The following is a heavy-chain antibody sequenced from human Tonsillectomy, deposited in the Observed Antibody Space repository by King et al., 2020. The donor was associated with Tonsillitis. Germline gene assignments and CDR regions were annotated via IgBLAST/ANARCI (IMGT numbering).Heavy chain of an antibody. D-gene: IGHD4-17*01. Sequence: VQLVESGGGLVQPGGSLRLACAASGFAFNYYWMHWVRQAPVEGLIWVSRMSSGATSTDYADSVKGRFTISRDNAKNTLYLQMDSLRAEDTAVYYCVRGTTVTAAYGWFFDLWGRGTLVTVSS. V-gene: IGHV3-74*01. CDR2: MSSGATST. CDR3: VRGTTVTAAYGWFFDL. CDR1: GFAFNYYW. J-gene: IGHJ2*01.